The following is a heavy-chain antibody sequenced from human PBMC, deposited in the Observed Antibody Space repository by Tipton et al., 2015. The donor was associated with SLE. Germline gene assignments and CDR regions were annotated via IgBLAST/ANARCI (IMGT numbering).Heavy chain of an antibody. Sequence: TLSLTCAVSGGSLSSYYWSWIRQSPEKGLEWIGYLSYSGSTNYNPSLESRVTISVDTSKNQFSLKLSSVTAADTAVYYCARVETTVSHPDYWGQGTLVTVSS. D-gene: IGHD4-17*01. J-gene: IGHJ4*02. V-gene: IGHV4-59*12. CDR2: LSYSGST. CDR1: GGSLSSYY. CDR3: ARVETTVSHPDY.